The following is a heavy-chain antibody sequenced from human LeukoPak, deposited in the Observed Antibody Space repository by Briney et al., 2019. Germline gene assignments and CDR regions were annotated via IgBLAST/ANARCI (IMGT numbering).Heavy chain of an antibody. D-gene: IGHD5-12*01. CDR3: ARGPSGYDYDY. CDR1: GGSFSGYY. Sequence: SETLSLTCAVYGGSFSGYYWSWIRQPPGKGLEWIGEINHSGSTNYNPSLKRRVTISVGTSKNQFALKLSSVTAADTAVYYCARGPSGYDYDYWGQGTLVTVSS. J-gene: IGHJ4*02. V-gene: IGHV4-34*01. CDR2: INHSGST.